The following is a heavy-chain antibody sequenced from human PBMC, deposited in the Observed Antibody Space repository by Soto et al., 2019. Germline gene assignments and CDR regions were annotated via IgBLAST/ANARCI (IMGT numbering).Heavy chain of an antibody. Sequence: EVQLVESGGGLVKPGGSLRLSCAASGFTFNNAWMSWVLQAPGKGLEWVGRIKSKTDGGTTDYAAPVKGRFTISRDDSKNSPYLQMNSLKTDETAVYYGTTSLVRGVSPFDYWGQGTLVTVSS. CDR1: GFTFNNAW. V-gene: IGHV3-15*01. CDR2: IKSKTDGGTT. CDR3: TTSLVRGVSPFDY. J-gene: IGHJ4*02. D-gene: IGHD3-10*01.